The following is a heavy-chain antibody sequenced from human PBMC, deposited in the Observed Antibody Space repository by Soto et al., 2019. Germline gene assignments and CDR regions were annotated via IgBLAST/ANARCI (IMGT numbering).Heavy chain of an antibody. CDR2: ISAYNGNT. D-gene: IGHD2-2*02. V-gene: IGHV1-18*04. CDR3: ARDVKIYPTNHPPKSRFDY. Sequence: ASVKVSCKAIGYSFTSHYMHWVRQAPGQGLEWMGGISAYNGNTNYAQKLQGRVTMTTDTSTSTAYMELRSLRSDDTAVYYCARDVKIYPTNHPPKSRFDYWGQGTLVTVSS. CDR1: GYSFTSHY. J-gene: IGHJ4*02.